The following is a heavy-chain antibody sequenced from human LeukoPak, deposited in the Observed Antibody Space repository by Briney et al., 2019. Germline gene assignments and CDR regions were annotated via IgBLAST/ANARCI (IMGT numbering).Heavy chain of an antibody. J-gene: IGHJ4*02. D-gene: IGHD3-22*01. CDR2: INTDGSSI. Sequence: PGGSLRLSCAASGFRFDSYWMHWVRQAPGKGLVWVSRINTDGSSITCVDSVKGRFTISRDNAQNTLYLQMNNLRADDAAVYYCGRSGYMYDSGDWGQGTLVTVSS. CDR1: GFRFDSYW. CDR3: GRSGYMYDSGD. V-gene: IGHV3-74*03.